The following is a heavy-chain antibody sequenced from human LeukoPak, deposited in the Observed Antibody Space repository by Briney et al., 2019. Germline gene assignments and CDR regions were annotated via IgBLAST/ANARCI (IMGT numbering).Heavy chain of an antibody. CDR1: GCSISSYY. Sequence: PSETLSLTCTVSGCSISSYYWSWIRQPPGKGLEWIGNIYASGTTNYNPSLKSRVTISVDTSKNEFSLKLSSVTAADTAVYYCASLWSGYYYMDVWGRGTTITVSS. V-gene: IGHV4-4*09. D-gene: IGHD3-3*01. CDR3: ASLWSGYYYMDV. CDR2: IYASGTT. J-gene: IGHJ6*03.